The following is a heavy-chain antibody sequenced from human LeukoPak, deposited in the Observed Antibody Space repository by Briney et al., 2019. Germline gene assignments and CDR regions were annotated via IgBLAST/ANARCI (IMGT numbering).Heavy chain of an antibody. CDR3: AREGGLIVVVNQPLDAFDL. CDR1: GFTFSSYA. Sequence: PGRSLRLSCAASGFTFSSYAMHWVRQAPGKGLEWVAVISYDGSNKYYADSVKGRFTISRDNSKNTLYLQMNSLRAEDTAVYYCAREGGLIVVVNQPLDAFDLWGQGTMVTVSS. CDR2: ISYDGSNK. J-gene: IGHJ3*01. D-gene: IGHD3-22*01. V-gene: IGHV3-30-3*01.